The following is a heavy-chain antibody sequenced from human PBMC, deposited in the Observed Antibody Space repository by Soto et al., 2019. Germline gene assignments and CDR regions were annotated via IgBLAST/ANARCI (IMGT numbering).Heavy chain of an antibody. CDR1: GFTFSSYA. V-gene: IGHV3-30-3*01. J-gene: IGHJ4*02. D-gene: IGHD3-10*01. CDR3: ARGLWFGELSYYFDY. CDR2: ISYDGSNK. Sequence: GSLRLSCAASGFTFSSYAMHWVRQAPGKGLEWVAVISYDGSNKYYADSVKGRFTISRDNSKNTLYLQMNSLRAEDTTVYYCARGLWFGELSYYFDYWGQGTLVTVSS.